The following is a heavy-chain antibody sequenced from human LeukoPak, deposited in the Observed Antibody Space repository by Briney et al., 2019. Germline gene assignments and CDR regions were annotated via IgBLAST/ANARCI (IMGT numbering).Heavy chain of an antibody. D-gene: IGHD3-22*01. CDR3: ARASARGYYCDSSGPDTY. CDR2: ISSSGSTI. J-gene: IGHJ4*02. Sequence: GGSLRLSCAASGFTFSSYEMNWVRQAPGKGLEWVSYISSSGSTIYYADSVKGRFTISRDNAKNSLYLQMNSLRAEDTAVYYSARASARGYYCDSSGPDTYWGQGTLVTVSS. V-gene: IGHV3-48*03. CDR1: GFTFSSYE.